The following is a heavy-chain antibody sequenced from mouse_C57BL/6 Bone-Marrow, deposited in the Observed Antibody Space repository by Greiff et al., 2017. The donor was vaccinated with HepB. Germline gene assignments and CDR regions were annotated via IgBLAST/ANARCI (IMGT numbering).Heavy chain of an antibody. D-gene: IGHD2-3*01. J-gene: IGHJ4*01. CDR1: GFSLTSYG. Sequence: VQLQESGPGLVQPSQSLSITCTVSGFSLTSYGVHWVRQSPGKGLEWLGVIWSGGSTDYNAAFISRLSISKDNSKSQVFFKMNSLQADDTAIYYCASPRLLRNAMDYWGQGTSVTVSS. V-gene: IGHV2-2*01. CDR3: ASPRLLRNAMDY. CDR2: IWSGGST.